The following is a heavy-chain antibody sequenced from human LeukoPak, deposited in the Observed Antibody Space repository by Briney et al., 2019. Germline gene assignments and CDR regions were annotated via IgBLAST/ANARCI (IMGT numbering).Heavy chain of an antibody. Sequence: PGGSLRLPCAASGFSFSRYAMHWVRQAPGKGLEWVSYIGSSSSTIYYADSVKGRFTISRDNAKNSLYLQMNSLRAEDTAVYYCARDLGGYASGPAYYFDYWGQGTLVTVSS. CDR2: IGSSSSTI. J-gene: IGHJ4*02. CDR1: GFSFSRYA. V-gene: IGHV3-48*01. D-gene: IGHD5-12*01. CDR3: ARDLGGYASGPAYYFDY.